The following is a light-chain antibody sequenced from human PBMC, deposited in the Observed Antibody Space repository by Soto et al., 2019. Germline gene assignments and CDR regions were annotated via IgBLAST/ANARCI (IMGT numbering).Light chain of an antibody. V-gene: IGLV2-8*01. CDR1: SSDIGAYIY. Sequence: LTQPPSASGSPGQSVTISCTGTSSDIGAYIYVSWYQQHPGKAPKLMISEVSRRPSGVPERFSGSKSGNTASLTVSGLQAGDEAHYYCSSYAGSNNFVFGTGTKVTVL. J-gene: IGLJ1*01. CDR2: EVS. CDR3: SSYAGSNNFV.